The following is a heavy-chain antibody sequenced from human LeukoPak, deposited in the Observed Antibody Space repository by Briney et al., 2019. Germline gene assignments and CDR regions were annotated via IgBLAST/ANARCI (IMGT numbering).Heavy chain of an antibody. CDR3: ASLDSGKFDY. D-gene: IGHD3-10*01. J-gene: IGHJ4*02. CDR1: GGSISSYH. V-gene: IGHV4-59*01. CDR2: VYYTGST. Sequence: SETLSLTCTVSGGSISSYHWSWVRQPPGKGLEWIGYVYYTGSTKYSPSLKSRLTISLDTSMYQFSLKLSSVTAADTAVYYCASLDSGKFDYWGQGTLVTVSS.